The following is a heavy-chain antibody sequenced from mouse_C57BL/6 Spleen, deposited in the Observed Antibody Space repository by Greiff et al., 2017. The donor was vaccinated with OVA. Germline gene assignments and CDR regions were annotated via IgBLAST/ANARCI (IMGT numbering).Heavy chain of an antibody. Sequence: DVMLVESGGGLVKPGGSLKLSCAASGFTFSDYGMHWVRQAPEKGLEWVAYISSGSSTTYYADTVKGRFTISRDNAKNTLFLQMTSLRSEDTAMYYCATSCYGYDDWFAYWGQGTLVTVSA. D-gene: IGHD2-2*01. J-gene: IGHJ3*01. V-gene: IGHV5-17*01. CDR3: ATSCYGYDDWFAY. CDR2: ISSGSSTT. CDR1: GFTFSDYG.